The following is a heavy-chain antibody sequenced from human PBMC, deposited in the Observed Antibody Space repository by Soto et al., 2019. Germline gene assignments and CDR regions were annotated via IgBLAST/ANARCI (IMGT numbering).Heavy chain of an antibody. CDR2: ISETGDSL. CDR1: QFTFGSFA. D-gene: IGHD3-10*01. V-gene: IGHV3-23*01. Sequence: DVKLLESGGGLVQPGGSLRLSCAASQFTFGSFAMTWVRQAPGKGLEWVSFISETGDSLSYAESVKGRFTISRDNSKNTLYLQMSSLRPEDTAVYYCVKGGWLDYWGQGTLVTVSS. CDR3: VKGGWLDY. J-gene: IGHJ4*02.